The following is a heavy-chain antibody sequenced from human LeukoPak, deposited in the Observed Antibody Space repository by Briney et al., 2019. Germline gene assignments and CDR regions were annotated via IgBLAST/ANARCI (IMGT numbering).Heavy chain of an antibody. Sequence: QTGGSLRLSCAASGFTFSNYAMHWVRQAPGEGLEWVSSISAGGTGTYYSDSVKGRFIISRDISKNTLYLQMNSLRAEDTAVYYCAGDRGVTMIIDFWGQGTLVTVSS. CDR3: AGDRGVTMIIDF. D-gene: IGHD3-22*01. J-gene: IGHJ4*02. V-gene: IGHV3-23*01. CDR1: GFTFSNYA. CDR2: ISAGGTGT.